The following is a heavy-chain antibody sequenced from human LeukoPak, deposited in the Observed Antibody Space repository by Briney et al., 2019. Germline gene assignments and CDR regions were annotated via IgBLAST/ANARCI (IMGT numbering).Heavy chain of an antibody. CDR2: IWYDGSNK. V-gene: IGHV3-33*06. CDR3: AKRASPRITIFGVVYGMDV. Sequence: GGSLRLSCAASGFTFSSYAMSWVRQAPGKGLEWVAVIWYDGSNKYYADSVKGRFTISRDNSKNTLYLQMNSLRAEDTAVYYCAKRASPRITIFGVVYGMDVWGQGTTVTVSS. D-gene: IGHD3-3*01. CDR1: GFTFSSYA. J-gene: IGHJ6*02.